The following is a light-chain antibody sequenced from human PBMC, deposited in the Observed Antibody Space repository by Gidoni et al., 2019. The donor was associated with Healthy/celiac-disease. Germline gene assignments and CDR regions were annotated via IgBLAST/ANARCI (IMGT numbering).Light chain of an antibody. CDR3: QQYDNLPFT. J-gene: IGKJ3*01. CDR2: DAS. V-gene: IGKV1-33*01. Sequence: DIQMTQSPSSLSASVGDRVTITCQASQDISNYLNWYQQKPGKAPKLLISDASNLEKGVPSRFSGSGSGTDFTFTISSLQPEDIATYYCQQYDNLPFTFGPGTKVDIK. CDR1: QDISNY.